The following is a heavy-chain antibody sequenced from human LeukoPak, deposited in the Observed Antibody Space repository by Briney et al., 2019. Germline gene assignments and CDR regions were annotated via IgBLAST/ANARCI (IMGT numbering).Heavy chain of an antibody. Sequence: SETLSLTCTVSGGSISSSSHYWGWIRQPPGKGLEWIGSIYYSGSTYYNPSLKSRVTISVDTSKNQFSLKLSSVTAADTAVYYCARQAGKRRSSGYYYVDYWGQGTLVTVSS. J-gene: IGHJ4*02. CDR1: GGSISSSSHY. CDR2: IYYSGST. CDR3: ARQAGKRRSSGYYYVDY. V-gene: IGHV4-39*01. D-gene: IGHD3-22*01.